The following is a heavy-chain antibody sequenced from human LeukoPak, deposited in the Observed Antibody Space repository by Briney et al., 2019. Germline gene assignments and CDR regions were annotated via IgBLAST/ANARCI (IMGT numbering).Heavy chain of an antibody. V-gene: IGHV1-2*02. J-gene: IGHJ4*02. D-gene: IGHD1-26*01. Sequence: ASVKISCKVSGYTFTDYYMHWVRQAPGQGLEWMGWINPNSGGTNYAQKFQGRVTMTRDTSISTAYMELSRLRSDDTAVYYCARAAKWELRLDWGQGTLVTVSS. CDR2: INPNSGGT. CDR3: ARAAKWELRLD. CDR1: GYTFTDYY.